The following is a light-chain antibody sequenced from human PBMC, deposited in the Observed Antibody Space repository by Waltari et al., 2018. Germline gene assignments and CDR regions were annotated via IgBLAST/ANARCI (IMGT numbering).Light chain of an antibody. V-gene: IGKV1-33*01. CDR2: DAS. CDR3: QQYDNPYT. J-gene: IGKJ2*01. CDR1: QDISNY. Sequence: DIQMTQSPSSLSASVGDRVTITCQESQDISNYLNWYQQKPGNAPKLLIYDASNLEPGVPSRFSGSGSGTDFTFTISSLQPEDVATYYCQQYDNPYTFGQGTKLEIK.